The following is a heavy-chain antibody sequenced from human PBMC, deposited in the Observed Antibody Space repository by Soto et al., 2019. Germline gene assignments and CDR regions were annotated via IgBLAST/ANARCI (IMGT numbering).Heavy chain of an antibody. CDR2: IVVGSGNT. V-gene: IGHV1-58*01. CDR3: AADGNPTDEVSYYYYYGMDV. Sequence: GASVKVSCKASGFTFTSSAVQWVRQARGQRLEWIGWIVVGSGNTNYAQKFQERVTITRDMSTSTAYMELSSLRSEDTAVYYCAADGNPTDEVSYYYYYGMDVWGQGTTVTVSS. CDR1: GFTFTSSA. J-gene: IGHJ6*02.